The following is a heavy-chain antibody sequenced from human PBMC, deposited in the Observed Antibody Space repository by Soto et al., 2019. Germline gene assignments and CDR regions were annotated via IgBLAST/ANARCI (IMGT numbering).Heavy chain of an antibody. CDR1: GYTFTSYG. CDR2: ISAYNGNT. J-gene: IGHJ5*02. CDR3: ARDPTTYYYDSSGPSWFDP. D-gene: IGHD3-22*01. V-gene: IGHV1-18*01. Sequence: GASVKVSCKASGYTFTSYGISWVRQAPGQGLEWMGWISAYNGNTNYAQKLQGRVTMTTDTSTSTAYMELRSLRSDDTAVYYCARDPTTYYYDSSGPSWFDPWGQGTLVTVSS.